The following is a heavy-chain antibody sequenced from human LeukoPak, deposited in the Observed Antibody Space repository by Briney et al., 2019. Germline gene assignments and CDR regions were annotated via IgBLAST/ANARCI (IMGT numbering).Heavy chain of an antibody. CDR2: IYNIGNI. J-gene: IGHJ4*02. CDR1: DGSISGYY. CDR3: ARGPTYGSAEPIDY. D-gene: IGHD3-10*01. Sequence: SSETLSLTCTVSDGSISGYYWSWIRQPAGKGLEWIGRIYNIGNINYNPSLKSRVTMSVDTSKNQFSLKLSSVTAADTAVYYCARGPTYGSAEPIDYWGQGTLVTVSS. V-gene: IGHV4-4*07.